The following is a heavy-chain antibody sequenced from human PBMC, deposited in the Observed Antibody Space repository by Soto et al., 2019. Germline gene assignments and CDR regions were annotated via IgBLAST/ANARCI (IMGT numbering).Heavy chain of an antibody. CDR1: GYTFTSYD. Sequence: GASVKVSCKASGYTFTSYDINWVRQATGQGLEWMGWMNPNSGNTGYAQKFQGRVTMTRNTSISTAYMELSSLRSEDTAVYYCARGMLWFGERNRKHNWFDPWGQGTLVTVSS. CDR2: MNPNSGNT. D-gene: IGHD3-10*01. V-gene: IGHV1-8*01. CDR3: ARGMLWFGERNRKHNWFDP. J-gene: IGHJ5*02.